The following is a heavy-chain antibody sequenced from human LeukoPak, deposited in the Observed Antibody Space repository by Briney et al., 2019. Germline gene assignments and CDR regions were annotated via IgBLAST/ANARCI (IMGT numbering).Heavy chain of an antibody. Sequence: GGSLRLSCAASAFTYSSYGMHWVRQAPGKGLEWVAVISYDGSNKYYADSVKGRFTVSRDNSKNTLYLQMNSLRAEDTAVYYCATWGYSSSWPRAFDIWGQGTMVTVSS. CDR1: AFTYSSYG. D-gene: IGHD6-13*01. V-gene: IGHV3-30*03. CDR3: ATWGYSSSWPRAFDI. J-gene: IGHJ3*02. CDR2: ISYDGSNK.